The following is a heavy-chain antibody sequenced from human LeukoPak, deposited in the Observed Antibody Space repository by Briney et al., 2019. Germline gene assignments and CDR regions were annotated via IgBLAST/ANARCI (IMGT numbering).Heavy chain of an antibody. CDR1: GYTFTSYG. D-gene: IGHD6-13*01. Sequence: ASVKVSCKASGYTFTSYGISWVRQAPGQGLEWMGWISAYNGNTNYAQKLQGRVTMTTDTSTSTAYMELRSLRSDDTAVYYCARDLRDSSSWYYYYYMDVWGKGTTVTVSS. J-gene: IGHJ6*03. CDR3: ARDLRDSSSWYYYYYMDV. V-gene: IGHV1-18*01. CDR2: ISAYNGNT.